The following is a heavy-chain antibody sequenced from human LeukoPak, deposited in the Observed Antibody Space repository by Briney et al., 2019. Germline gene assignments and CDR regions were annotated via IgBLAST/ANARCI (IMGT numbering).Heavy chain of an antibody. D-gene: IGHD3-22*01. J-gene: IGHJ4*02. Sequence: GGSLRLSCAASGFIFSNYAMHWVHQAPGKGLEWVAYIQYDESNKQYGDSVKGRFTISRDNSKNTLYLQMNSLRAEDTAVYYCAKVSGRSGYYDYWGQGTLVTVSS. CDR2: IQYDESNK. V-gene: IGHV3-30*02. CDR3: AKVSGRSGYYDY. CDR1: GFIFSNYA.